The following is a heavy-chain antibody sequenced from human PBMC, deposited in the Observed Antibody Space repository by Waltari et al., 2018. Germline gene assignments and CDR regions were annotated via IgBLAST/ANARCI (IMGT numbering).Heavy chain of an antibody. J-gene: IGHJ4*02. CDR2: ISSSSSTI. D-gene: IGHD5-18*01. Sequence: EVQLVESGGGLVQPGGSLRLSCAASGFTFSSYSMNWVRQAPGKGLEWVSYISSSSSTIYYADSVKGRFTISRDNAKNSLYLQMNSLRAEDTAVYYCARDQGIQLWFPAWGSFDYWGQGTLVTVSS. CDR1: GFTFSSYS. CDR3: ARDQGIQLWFPAWGSFDY. V-gene: IGHV3-48*01.